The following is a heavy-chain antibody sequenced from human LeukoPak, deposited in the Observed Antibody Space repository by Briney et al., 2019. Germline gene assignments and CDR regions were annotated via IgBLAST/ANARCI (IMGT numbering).Heavy chain of an antibody. CDR2: IYYSGST. J-gene: IGHJ4*02. V-gene: IGHV4-39*07. Sequence: PSETLSLTCTVSGGSISSSSYYWGWIRQPPGKGLEWIGSIYYSGSTYYNPSLKSRVTISVDTSKNQFSLKLSSVTAADTAVYYCARRVGYCNSNGCPPFDYWGQGTLVTVSS. CDR1: GGSISSSSYY. CDR3: ARRVGYCNSNGCPPFDY. D-gene: IGHD2/OR15-2a*01.